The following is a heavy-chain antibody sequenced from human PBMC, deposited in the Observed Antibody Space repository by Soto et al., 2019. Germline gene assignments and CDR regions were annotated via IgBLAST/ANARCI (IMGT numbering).Heavy chain of an antibody. J-gene: IGHJ6*02. CDR3: ARGLHSSGYPYYYYGMDV. D-gene: IGHD3-22*01. CDR1: GFTVSSNY. CDR2: IDSSGVT. V-gene: IGHV3-53*02. Sequence: EVQLVETGGGLIQPGGSLRLSCAASGFTVSSNYMSWVRQAPGKGLEWVSVIDSSGVTYYADSVKGRFTISRDNSKNTLYLQLSSLRAEDTAVYFCARGLHSSGYPYYYYGMDVWGQGTTVTVSS.